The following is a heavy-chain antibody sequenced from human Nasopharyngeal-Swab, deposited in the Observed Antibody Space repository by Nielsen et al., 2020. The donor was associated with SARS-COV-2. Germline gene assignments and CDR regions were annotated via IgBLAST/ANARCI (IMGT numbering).Heavy chain of an antibody. V-gene: IGHV3-7*04. D-gene: IGHD2-21*02. Sequence: GESLKISCAASGFPFRNYCMTWVRQPPGKGLEWVANIKQGGSEQFYVDSVKGRFTISRDDAKNSVYLQMNSLRAEDTAVYYCARESVVTGMDDATDIWGQGTMVTVSS. J-gene: IGHJ3*02. CDR1: GFPFRNYC. CDR2: IKQGGSEQ. CDR3: ARESVVTGMDDATDI.